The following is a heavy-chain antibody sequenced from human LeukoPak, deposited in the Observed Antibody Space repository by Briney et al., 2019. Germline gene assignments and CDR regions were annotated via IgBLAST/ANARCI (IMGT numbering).Heavy chain of an antibody. V-gene: IGHV4-59*01. Sequence: SETLSLTCTVSCGSISSYYWSWIRQPPGKGLEWIGYIYYSGSTNYNPSIKSRVTISVDTSKNQFSLKLSSVTAADTAVYYCARGSYYYDSSGYYNDYWGQGTLVTVSS. CDR3: ARGSYYYDSSGYYNDY. J-gene: IGHJ4*02. CDR2: IYYSGST. CDR1: CGSISSYY. D-gene: IGHD3-22*01.